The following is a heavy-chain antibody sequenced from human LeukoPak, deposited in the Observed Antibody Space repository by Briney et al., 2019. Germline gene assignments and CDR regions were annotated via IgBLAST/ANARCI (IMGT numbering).Heavy chain of an antibody. D-gene: IGHD3-22*01. CDR2: IXHSGST. Sequence: IGXIXHSGSTYYNPSLKSRVTISVDRSKNQFSLKLSSVTAADTAVYYCARAAGMYYYDSSGYFDYWGQGTLVTVSS. V-gene: IGHV4-30-2*01. CDR3: ARAAGMYYYDSSGYFDY. J-gene: IGHJ4*02.